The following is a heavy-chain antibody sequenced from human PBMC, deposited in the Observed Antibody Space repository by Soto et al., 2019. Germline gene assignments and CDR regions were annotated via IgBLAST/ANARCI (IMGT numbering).Heavy chain of an antibody. Sequence: SETLSLTCTVSGGSISSSSYSWALIRQPPGKGLEWIGSFYYSGSTYYYPSLKSRVTISVDTSKNQFSLILSSVTAADTAVYYCARYLAAAGTNPFDYWGQGTLVTVS. CDR2: FYYSGST. J-gene: IGHJ4*02. V-gene: IGHV4-39*01. CDR1: GGSISSSSYS. D-gene: IGHD6-13*01. CDR3: ARYLAAAGTNPFDY.